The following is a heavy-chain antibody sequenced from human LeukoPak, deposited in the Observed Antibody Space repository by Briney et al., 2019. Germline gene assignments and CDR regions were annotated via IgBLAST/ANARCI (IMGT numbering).Heavy chain of an antibody. CDR1: GFTFSSYA. CDR2: ISYDGSNK. D-gene: IGHD3-10*01. CDR3: AKAMVRGIPRYFDY. V-gene: IGHV3-30-3*01. Sequence: GGSLRLSCAASGFTFSSYAMHWVRQAPGKGLEWVAVISYDGSNKYYADSVKGRFTISRDNSKNTLYLQMNSLRAEDTAVYYCAKAMVRGIPRYFDYWGQGTLVTVSS. J-gene: IGHJ4*02.